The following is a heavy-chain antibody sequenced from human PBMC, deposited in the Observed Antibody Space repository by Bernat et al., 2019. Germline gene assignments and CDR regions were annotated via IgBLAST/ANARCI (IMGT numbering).Heavy chain of an antibody. V-gene: IGHV1-8*01. J-gene: IGHJ1*01. CDR3: ARVSSSWYAEYFQH. D-gene: IGHD6-13*01. CDR1: GYTFTRYD. Sequence: QVQLVQSGAEVKKPGASVKVSCKASGYTFTRYDINWVRQATGQGLEWMGWMNPNSGNTGYAQKFQGRVTMTRNTSISTAYMELSSLRSEDTAVYYCARVSSSWYAEYFQHWGQGTLVTVSS. CDR2: MNPNSGNT.